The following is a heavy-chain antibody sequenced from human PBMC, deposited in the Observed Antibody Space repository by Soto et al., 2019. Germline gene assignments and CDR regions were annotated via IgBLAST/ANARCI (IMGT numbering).Heavy chain of an antibody. D-gene: IGHD3-22*01. CDR1: GGSISSGDYY. CDR3: ARGSLGLYYYDSSGYYYFDY. J-gene: IGHJ4*02. CDR2: IYYSGST. V-gene: IGHV4-30-4*01. Sequence: PSETLSLTCTVSGGSISSGDYYWSWIRQPPGKGLEWIGYIYYSGSTYYNPSLKSRVTISVDTSKNQFSLKLSSVTAADTAVYYCARGSLGLYYYDSSGYYYFDYWGQGTLVTVSS.